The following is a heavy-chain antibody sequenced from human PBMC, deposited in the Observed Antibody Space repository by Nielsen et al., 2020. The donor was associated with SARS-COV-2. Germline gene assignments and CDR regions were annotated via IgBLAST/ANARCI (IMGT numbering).Heavy chain of an antibody. CDR2: ISYDGSNK. D-gene: IGHD5-24*01. CDR3: AKGDGYKSHFDY. Sequence: GGSLRLSCAASGVTFRSYAMHWVRQSPGKGLEWVAVISYDGSNKYYADSVRGRFTISRDNSENTLYLQMNSLRGDDWAVYYCAKGDGYKSHFDYWGQGTLVTVSS. CDR1: GVTFRSYA. V-gene: IGHV3-30*18. J-gene: IGHJ4*02.